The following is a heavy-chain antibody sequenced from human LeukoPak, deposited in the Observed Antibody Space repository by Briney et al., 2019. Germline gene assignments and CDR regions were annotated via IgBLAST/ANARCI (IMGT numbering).Heavy chain of an antibody. CDR3: ARALVSFVEMDV. CDR2: INHSGST. V-gene: IGHV4-34*01. J-gene: IGHJ6*02. D-gene: IGHD2-2*01. Sequence: SETLSLTCAVYGGSFSGYYWSWIRQPPGKGLEWIGEINHSGSTNYNPSLKSRVTISVDTSKNQFSLKLSSVTAADTAVYYCARALVSFVEMDVWGQGTTVTVSS. CDR1: GGSFSGYY.